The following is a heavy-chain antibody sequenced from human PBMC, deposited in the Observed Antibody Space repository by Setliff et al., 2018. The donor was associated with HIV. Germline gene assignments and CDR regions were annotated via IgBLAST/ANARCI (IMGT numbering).Heavy chain of an antibody. J-gene: IGHJ5*02. V-gene: IGHV4-4*02. D-gene: IGHD3-10*01. CDR3: ARTQLYYRFDP. CDR1: GGSISSSNW. CDR2: IYHSGST. Sequence: SETLSLTCAVSGGSISSSNWWSWVRQPPGKGLEWIGEIYHSGSTNYNPSLKSRVTISVDTSKNQFSLKLSSVTAADTAVYYRARTQLYYRFDPWGQGTLVTVSS.